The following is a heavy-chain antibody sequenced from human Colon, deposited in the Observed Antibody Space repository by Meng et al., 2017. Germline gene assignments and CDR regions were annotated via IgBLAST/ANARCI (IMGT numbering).Heavy chain of an antibody. V-gene: IGHV4-38-2*02. Sequence: SETLSLTCTVSDYSIDSGYYWAWIRQAPGKGLEWIGSIYHSVSTYYRPSRRRRLTISVDMPKNQFSLNLSSVTAADTAVYFCARAGIVGALDYLDYWGQGTLVTVSS. CDR3: ARAGIVGALDYLDY. CDR2: IYHSVST. D-gene: IGHD1-26*01. CDR1: DYSIDSGYY. J-gene: IGHJ4*02.